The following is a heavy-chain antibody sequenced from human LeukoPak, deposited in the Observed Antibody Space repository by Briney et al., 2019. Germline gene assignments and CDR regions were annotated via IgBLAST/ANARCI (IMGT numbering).Heavy chain of an antibody. CDR2: IYYSGST. CDR3: ARSLTIFGVVTD. D-gene: IGHD3-3*01. J-gene: IGHJ4*02. V-gene: IGHV4-30-4*08. Sequence: SQTLSLTCTVSGGSISSGDYYWSWIRQPPGKGLEWIGYIYYSGSTYYNPSLKSRVTISVDTSRNQFPLKLSSVTAADTAVYYCARSLTIFGVVTDWGQGTLVTVSS. CDR1: GGSISSGDYY.